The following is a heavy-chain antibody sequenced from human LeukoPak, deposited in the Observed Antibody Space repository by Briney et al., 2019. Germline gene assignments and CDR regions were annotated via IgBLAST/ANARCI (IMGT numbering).Heavy chain of an antibody. CDR2: ISSSSSYI. D-gene: IGHD6-13*01. CDR3: ARDCVYSSSFASYPCDY. Sequence: GGSLRLSCAASGFTFSSYSMNWVRQAPGKGPEWVSSISSSSSYIYYADSVKGRFTISRDNAKNSLYLQMNSLRAEDTAVYYCARDCVYSSSFASYPCDYWGQGTLVTVSS. J-gene: IGHJ4*02. CDR1: GFTFSSYS. V-gene: IGHV3-21*01.